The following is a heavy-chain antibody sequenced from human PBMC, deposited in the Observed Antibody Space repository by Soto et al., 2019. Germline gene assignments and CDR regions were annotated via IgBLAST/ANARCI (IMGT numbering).Heavy chain of an antibody. CDR1: GFTFSSYA. D-gene: IGHD2-8*01. J-gene: IGHJ4*02. V-gene: IGHV3-30-3*01. CDR3: ARAIVLMVYALGY. CDR2: ISYDGSNK. Sequence: PGGSLRLSCAASGFTFSSYAMHWVRQAPGKGLEWVAVISYDGSNKYYADSVKGRFTISRDNSKNTLYLQMNSLRAEDTAVYYCARAIVLMVYALGYWGQGTLVTVSS.